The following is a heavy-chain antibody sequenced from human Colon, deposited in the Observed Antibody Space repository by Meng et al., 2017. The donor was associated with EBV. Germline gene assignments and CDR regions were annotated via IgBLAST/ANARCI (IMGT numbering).Heavy chain of an antibody. CDR2: ISYDGQKT. V-gene: IGHV3-30*18. CDR3: AKEYSLSSSWPYFDS. CDR1: GFSFGGFG. J-gene: IGHJ4*02. Sequence: QVQPVESGGGVVQPGTSLRLSCEASGFSFGGFGMHWVRQGPGKGLEWVAMISYDGQKTYYADSVKGRFSISRDKSKNTFLQMSSLTVEDSAIYFCAKEYSLSSSWPYFDSRGQGTLVTVSS. D-gene: IGHD5-18*01.